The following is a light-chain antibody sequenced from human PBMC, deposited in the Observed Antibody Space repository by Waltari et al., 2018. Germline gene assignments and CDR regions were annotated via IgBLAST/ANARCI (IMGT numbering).Light chain of an antibody. V-gene: IGKV1-5*03. CDR3: QQYNTYSS. CDR2: KAS. Sequence: DIQMTQSPSTLSASVGDTITITCRASQSISNYLAWYQQKPGKAPILLIYKASSSGSGVPSRFSGSGSGTEFTLTISSLQPDDFATYYCQQYNTYSSFGQGTKLEIK. CDR1: QSISNY. J-gene: IGKJ2*03.